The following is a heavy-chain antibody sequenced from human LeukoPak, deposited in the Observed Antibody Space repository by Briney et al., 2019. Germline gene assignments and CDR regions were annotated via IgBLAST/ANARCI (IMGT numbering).Heavy chain of an antibody. CDR3: AKDISRDYYDSSGYYQG. D-gene: IGHD3-22*01. CDR1: GFTFDDYA. V-gene: IGHV3-9*01. Sequence: GRSLRLSCAASGFTFDDYAMHWVPEARGKGLEGVSRISWNSGSIGYADSVKGRFTISRDNAKNALYQQMNSLRAEDTALYYCAKDISRDYYDSSGYYQGWGQGTLVTVSS. CDR2: ISWNSGSI. J-gene: IGHJ4*02.